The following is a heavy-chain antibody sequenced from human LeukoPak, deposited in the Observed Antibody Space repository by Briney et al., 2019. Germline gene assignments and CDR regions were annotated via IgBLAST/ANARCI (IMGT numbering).Heavy chain of an antibody. CDR2: IYYSGST. CDR3: ARGGGSSGWYTY. V-gene: IGHV4-59*01. J-gene: IGHJ4*02. CDR1: GGSITNYY. D-gene: IGHD6-19*01. Sequence: SETLSLTCAVSGGSITNYYWNWIRQPPGKGLECNGYIYYSGSTNYNPSLTSRVTISVDTSKNQFSLELSSVTAADTAVYYCARGGGSSGWYTYWGQGTLVTVSS.